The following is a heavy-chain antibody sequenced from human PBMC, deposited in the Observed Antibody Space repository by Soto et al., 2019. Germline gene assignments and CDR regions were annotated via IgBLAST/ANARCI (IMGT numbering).Heavy chain of an antibody. CDR3: ARDAAAAGFGYYYYYYGMDV. V-gene: IGHV3-74*01. D-gene: IGHD6-13*01. J-gene: IGHJ6*02. Sequence: GGSLRLSCAASGFTFSSYWMHWVRQAPGKGLVWVSRINSDGSSTSYADSVKGRFTISRDNAKNTLYLQMNSLRAEDTAVYYCARDAAAAGFGYYYYYYGMDVWGQGTTVTVYS. CDR2: INSDGSST. CDR1: GFTFSSYW.